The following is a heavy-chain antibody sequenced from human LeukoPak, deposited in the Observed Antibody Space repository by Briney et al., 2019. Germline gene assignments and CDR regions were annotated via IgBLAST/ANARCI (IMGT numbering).Heavy chain of an antibody. V-gene: IGHV1-8*01. CDR1: GYTFTSYD. CDR2: MNPNSGNT. Sequence: ASVKVSCKASGYTFTSYDINWVRQATGQGLERMGWMNPNSGNTGYAQKFQGRVTMTRNTSISTAYMELSSLRSEDTAVYYCASGYDYGPNWFDPWGQGTLVTVSS. J-gene: IGHJ5*02. CDR3: ASGYDYGPNWFDP. D-gene: IGHD5-12*01.